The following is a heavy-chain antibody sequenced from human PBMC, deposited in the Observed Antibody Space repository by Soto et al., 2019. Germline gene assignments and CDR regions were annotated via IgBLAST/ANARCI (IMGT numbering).Heavy chain of an antibody. CDR3: ARGTSGAYDYTYDW. D-gene: IGHD5-12*01. V-gene: IGHV3-74*01. CDR2: INSDGTLT. Sequence: PGGSLRLSCAASGFSFNNYWMHWVRQAPGKGLVWVSRINSDGTLTNYADSVKGRFTISRDNAKNTLRLQMNSLRAEDTAVYYCARGTSGAYDYTYDWWGQGTLVSVSS. J-gene: IGHJ4*02. CDR1: GFSFNNYW.